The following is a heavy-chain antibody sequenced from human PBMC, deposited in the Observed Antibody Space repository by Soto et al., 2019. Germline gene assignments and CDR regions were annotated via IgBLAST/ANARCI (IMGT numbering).Heavy chain of an antibody. J-gene: IGHJ5*02. Sequence: TLSLTCTVSGCSISSGNYYWSWIRQHPGKGLEWIGYIYYSGSTSYNPSLKSRVTISVDTSKNHFSLKLSSVTAADTAVYYCARVFSDSSSFFDPWGQGTLVTVSS. D-gene: IGHD6-13*01. CDR1: GCSISSGNYY. V-gene: IGHV4-31*03. CDR2: IYYSGST. CDR3: ARVFSDSSSFFDP.